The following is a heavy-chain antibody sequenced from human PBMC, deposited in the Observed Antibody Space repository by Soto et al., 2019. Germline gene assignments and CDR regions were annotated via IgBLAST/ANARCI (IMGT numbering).Heavy chain of an antibody. Sequence: SQTLSLTCAISGDSVSRSTAAWSWIRQSPSRGLEWLGRTYYRSEWHDDYAASVRSRLIIKPDTSKNQFSLQLSSVTPEDTAVYYCAEGFALNYWGPGTLVTVSS. CDR1: GDSVSRSTAA. J-gene: IGHJ4*02. CDR2: TYYRSEWHD. CDR3: AEGFALNY. V-gene: IGHV6-1*01.